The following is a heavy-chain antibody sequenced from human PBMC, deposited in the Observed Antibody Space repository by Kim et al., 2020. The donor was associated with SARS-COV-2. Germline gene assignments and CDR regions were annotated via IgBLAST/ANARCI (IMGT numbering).Heavy chain of an antibody. J-gene: IGHJ4*02. CDR3: ARVEQWLVLFRDY. Sequence: YAQGFTGRFVFSVDTSVSTAYLQISSLKAEDTAVYYCARVEQWLVLFRDYWGQGTLVTVSS. V-gene: IGHV7-4-1*02. D-gene: IGHD6-19*01.